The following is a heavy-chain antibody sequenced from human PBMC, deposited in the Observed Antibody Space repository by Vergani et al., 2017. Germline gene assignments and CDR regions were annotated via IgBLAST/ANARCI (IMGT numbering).Heavy chain of an antibody. CDR1: GGSMSGYY. J-gene: IGHJ4*02. Sequence: QVRLQESGPGLVKPSETLSPTCSVPGGSMSGYYWSWIRQPPGKGLEWMGYVSFRGDTLYDPSVKGRMPISLNTSSNQFALYLTSVTAADTAVYYCARSRIYYGAGSPDYWGQGTLVTVSS. V-gene: IGHV4-59*01. D-gene: IGHD3-10*01. CDR3: ARSRIYYGAGSPDY. CDR2: VSFRGDT.